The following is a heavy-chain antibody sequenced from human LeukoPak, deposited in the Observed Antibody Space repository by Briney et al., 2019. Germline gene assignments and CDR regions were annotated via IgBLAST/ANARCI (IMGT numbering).Heavy chain of an antibody. CDR2: INPNSGGT. J-gene: IGHJ5*02. V-gene: IGHV1-2*06. CDR1: GYTFTGYY. CDR3: ARGACGSGSHYSNWFDP. Sequence: ASVKVSCKASGYTFTGYYMHWVRQAPGQGLEWMGRINPNSGGTNYAQKFQGRVTMTRDTSISTAYMELSRLRSDDTAVYYCARGACGSGSHYSNWFDPWGQGTLVTVSS. D-gene: IGHD3-10*01.